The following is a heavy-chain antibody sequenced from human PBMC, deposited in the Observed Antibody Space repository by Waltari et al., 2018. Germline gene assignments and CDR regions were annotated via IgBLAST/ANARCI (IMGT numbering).Heavy chain of an antibody. V-gene: IGHV3-7*01. D-gene: IGHD2-15*01. J-gene: IGHJ4*02. CDR2: IKQDGSEK. CDR3: ARANIVVVVAATFDY. CDR1: GFTFSSDW. Sequence: EVQLVESGGGLVQPGGSLRLSCAASGFTFSSDWMSWARKAPGKGLEWVANIKQDGSEKYYVDSVKGRFTISRDNAKNSLYLQMNSLRAEDTAVYYCARANIVVVVAATFDYWGQGTLVTVSS.